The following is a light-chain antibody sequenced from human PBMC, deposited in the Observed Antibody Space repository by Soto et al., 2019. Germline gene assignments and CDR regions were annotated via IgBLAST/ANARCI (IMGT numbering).Light chain of an antibody. CDR3: QQYGSSLIT. V-gene: IGKV3-20*01. CDR1: QSVSSSY. Sequence: EIVLTQSPGSLSSSPRQRATHSCRASQSVSSSYLAWYQQKPGQAPRLLIYGASSRATGIPDRFSGSGSGTDFTLTISRLEPEDFAVYYCQQYGSSLITFGQGTQLEIK. CDR2: GAS. J-gene: IGKJ5*01.